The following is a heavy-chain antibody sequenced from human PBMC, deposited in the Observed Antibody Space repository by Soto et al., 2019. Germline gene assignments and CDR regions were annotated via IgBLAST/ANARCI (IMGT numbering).Heavy chain of an antibody. CDR2: IYYSGST. CDR1: GGSISSGGYY. V-gene: IGHV4-31*03. Sequence: PSETLSLTCTVSGGSISSGGYYWSWSRPHPGKGLEWIGYIYYSGSTYYNPPLKSRVTISVDTSKNQFSLKLSSVTAADTAVYYCARDWKEWELTMGFDPWGQGTLVTVS. CDR3: ARDWKEWELTMGFDP. J-gene: IGHJ5*02. D-gene: IGHD1-26*01.